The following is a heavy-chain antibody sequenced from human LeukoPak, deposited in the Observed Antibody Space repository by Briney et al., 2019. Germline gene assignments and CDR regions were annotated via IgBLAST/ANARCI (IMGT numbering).Heavy chain of an antibody. CDR2: IYWDDEK. Sequence: RGSGPTLLHPTPPLTLTCTFSGFSVSSSTGVAVGWIRQPPGKALEWLALIYWDDEKHYSPVLESRLTITKDTSKNEVVLTMTNMDPVDTATYYCAHRRGGDFDYWGQGTLVTVSS. J-gene: IGHJ4*02. CDR1: GFSVSSSTGVA. V-gene: IGHV2-5*02. D-gene: IGHD3-16*01. CDR3: AHRRGGDFDY.